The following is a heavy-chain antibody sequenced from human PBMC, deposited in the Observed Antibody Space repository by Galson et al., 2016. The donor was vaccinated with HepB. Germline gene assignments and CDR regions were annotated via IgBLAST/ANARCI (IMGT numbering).Heavy chain of an antibody. CDR3: ARDVASGWCQGLGH. CDR1: GFTFSSYW. D-gene: IGHD6-19*01. J-gene: IGHJ4*02. CDR2: INGDGSRA. Sequence: SLRLSCAASGFTFSSYWMHWVRQAPREGPVWVSRINGDGSRAGYADSVKGRFTISRDNANNTLYLQMNSLRAEDTAVYYCARDVASGWCQGLGHWGQGTLVTVSS. V-gene: IGHV3-74*01.